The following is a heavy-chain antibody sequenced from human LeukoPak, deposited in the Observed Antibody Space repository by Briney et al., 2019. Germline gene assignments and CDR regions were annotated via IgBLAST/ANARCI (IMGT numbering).Heavy chain of an antibody. V-gene: IGHV1-46*01. J-gene: IGHJ4*02. Sequence: GASVKVSCKASGYTFTRYYMHWVRQAPGQGLEWMGIINPSGGRTTYAQKFQGRVTMTRDTSISTAYMELSRLRSDDTAVYYCAVGQAYYYYFDYWGQGTLVTVSS. CDR2: INPSGGRT. D-gene: IGHD3-10*01. CDR1: GYTFTRYY. CDR3: AVGQAYYYYFDY.